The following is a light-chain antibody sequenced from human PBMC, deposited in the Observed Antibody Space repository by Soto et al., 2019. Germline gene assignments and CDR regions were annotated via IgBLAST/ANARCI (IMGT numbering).Light chain of an antibody. Sequence: EIVLTQSPGTLSLSPGXRASLSCRASQAISGDYLAWYQHKPDQAPRLLMYGASSRATGIPDRFSGSGSGTDFTLTISRLELEDFAVYYCQPYGSSPPITFGQGTRLEI. CDR3: QPYGSSPPIT. V-gene: IGKV3-20*01. J-gene: IGKJ5*01. CDR2: GAS. CDR1: QAISGDY.